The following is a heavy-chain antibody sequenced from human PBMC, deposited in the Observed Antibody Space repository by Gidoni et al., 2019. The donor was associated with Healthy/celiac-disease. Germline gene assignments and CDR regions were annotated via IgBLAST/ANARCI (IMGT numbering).Heavy chain of an antibody. CDR2: IYYSGST. CDR3: ARHGGYCSSTSCSDAFDI. D-gene: IGHD2-2*03. J-gene: IGHJ3*02. CDR1: GGPISSSSYY. V-gene: IGHV4-39*01. Sequence: QLQLQESGPGLVKPSETLSLTCTVSGGPISSSSYYWGWIRQPPGKGLEWIGSIYYSGSTYYNPSLKSRVTISVDTSKNQFSLKLSSVTAADTAVYYCARHGGYCSSTSCSDAFDIWGQGTMVTVSS.